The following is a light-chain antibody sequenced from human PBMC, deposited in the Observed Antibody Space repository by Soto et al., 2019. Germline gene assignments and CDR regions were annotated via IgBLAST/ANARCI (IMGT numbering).Light chain of an antibody. CDR2: GAS. CDR1: QSVSSSY. V-gene: IGKV3-20*01. J-gene: IGKJ3*01. Sequence: IVLTQSPGTLSLSPGERATLSCRASQSVSSSYLAWYQQRPGQAPRLLIFGASYRATGIPDRLSGSGSGTDFTLTISRLEPEDFAVYYCQHYSSSPPEFTFGPGT. CDR3: QHYSSSPPEFT.